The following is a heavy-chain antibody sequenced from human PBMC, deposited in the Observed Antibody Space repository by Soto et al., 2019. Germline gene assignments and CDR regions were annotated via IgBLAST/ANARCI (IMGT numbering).Heavy chain of an antibody. Sequence: SETLSLTFAVYGGSFSGYYWSWILQPLGKRLDWLGEINHSGSTNYNPSLKSRVTISVDTSKNQFSLKLSSVTAADTAVYYCARAPLWRIYYGSGSPCMDVWGQGTTVTVSS. CDR1: GGSFSGYY. CDR3: ARAPLWRIYYGSGSPCMDV. D-gene: IGHD3-10*01. CDR2: INHSGST. V-gene: IGHV4-34*01. J-gene: IGHJ6*02.